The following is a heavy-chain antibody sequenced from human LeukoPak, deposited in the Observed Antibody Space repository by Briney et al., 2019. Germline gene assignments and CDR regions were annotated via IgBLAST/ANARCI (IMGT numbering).Heavy chain of an antibody. CDR1: GYSISSGSY. CDR2: MFHSGDT. CDR3: AKVGAYGDYARHDY. J-gene: IGHJ4*02. Sequence: SETLSLTCAVSGYSISSGSYWGWIRQPPGKGLEWIGNMFHSGDTYHNPSLKSRVTISADTSKNQFSLKLTSVTAADTAVYYCAKVGAYGDYARHDYWGQGTLVTVSS. D-gene: IGHD4-17*01. V-gene: IGHV4-38-2*01.